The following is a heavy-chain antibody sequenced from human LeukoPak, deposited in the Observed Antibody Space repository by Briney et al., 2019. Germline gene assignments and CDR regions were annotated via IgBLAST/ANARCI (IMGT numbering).Heavy chain of an antibody. J-gene: IGHJ4*02. CDR2: INHSGST. Sequence: SETLSPTCAVYGGSFSGYYWSWIRQPPGKGLEWIGEINHSGSTNYNPSLKSRVTISVDTSKNQFSLKLSSVTAADTAVYYCASYKRAPAAIDYWGQGTLVTVSS. CDR3: ASYKRAPAAIDY. V-gene: IGHV4-34*01. D-gene: IGHD2-2*01. CDR1: GGSFSGYY.